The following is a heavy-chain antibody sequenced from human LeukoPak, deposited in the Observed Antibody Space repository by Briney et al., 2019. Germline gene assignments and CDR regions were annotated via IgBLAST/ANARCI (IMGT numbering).Heavy chain of an antibody. CDR2: INHSGST. D-gene: IGHD3-16*01. CDR3: ARAPFFYFDY. J-gene: IGHJ4*02. Sequence: SETLSLTCAVYGGSFSGYYWSWIRQPPGKGLEWIGEINHSGSTNYNPSLKSRVTISVDTSKNQSSLKLSSVTAADTAVYYCARAPFFYFDYWGQGTLVTVSS. CDR1: GGSFSGYY. V-gene: IGHV4-34*01.